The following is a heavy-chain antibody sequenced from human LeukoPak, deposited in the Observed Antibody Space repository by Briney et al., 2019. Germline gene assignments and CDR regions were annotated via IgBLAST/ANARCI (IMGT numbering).Heavy chain of an antibody. Sequence: KPSETLSLTCTVSGGSISSSSYYWGWIRQPPGKGLEWIGSIYYSGSTYYNPSLKSRVTISVDTSKNQFSLKLSSVTAADTAVYYCATTSDYCSSTSCYTDGWFDPWGQGTLVTVSS. CDR1: GGSISSSSYY. J-gene: IGHJ5*02. CDR3: ATTSDYCSSTSCYTDGWFDP. V-gene: IGHV4-39*07. CDR2: IYYSGST. D-gene: IGHD2-2*02.